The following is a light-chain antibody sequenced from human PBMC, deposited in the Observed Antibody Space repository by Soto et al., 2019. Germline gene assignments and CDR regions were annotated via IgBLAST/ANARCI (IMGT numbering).Light chain of an antibody. J-gene: IGKJ4*01. V-gene: IGKV3-20*01. CDR1: QSVSSSY. CDR3: QQYGSSPLT. CDR2: DAS. Sequence: VLTQSPGALSLTPGERATLSCRASQSVSSSYLAWYQQRPGQAPRLLIYDASSRATGIPDRFSGSGSGTDFTLTISRLEPEDFAVDCCQQYGSSPLTFGGGTKVDI.